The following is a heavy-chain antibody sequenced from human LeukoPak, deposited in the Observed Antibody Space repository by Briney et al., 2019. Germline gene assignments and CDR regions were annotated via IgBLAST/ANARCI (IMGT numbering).Heavy chain of an antibody. J-gene: IGHJ4*02. Sequence: GGSLRLSCAASGFTFSSYSMNWVRQAPGKGLEWVSSISSSSSYIYYADSVKGRFTISRDNAKNSLYLQMNSLRAEDTAVYYYASGQVDYYDSGGSEPYYWGQGTLVTVSS. CDR1: GFTFSSYS. V-gene: IGHV3-21*01. D-gene: IGHD3-22*01. CDR2: ISSSSSYI. CDR3: ASGQVDYYDSGGSEPYY.